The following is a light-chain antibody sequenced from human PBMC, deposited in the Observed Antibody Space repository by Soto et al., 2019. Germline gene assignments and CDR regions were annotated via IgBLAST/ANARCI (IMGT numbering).Light chain of an antibody. CDR2: GAS. CDR3: QQYGSSPIT. Sequence: VVLTQSPATLSLSPGERGTLSCRASQSVSSSFLAWYQQKPGQTPRLLIYGASTRATGIPDRFSGSGSGTDFTLTISRLEPEDFAVYYCQQYGSSPITFGQGTRLEIK. CDR1: QSVSSSF. V-gene: IGKV3-20*01. J-gene: IGKJ5*01.